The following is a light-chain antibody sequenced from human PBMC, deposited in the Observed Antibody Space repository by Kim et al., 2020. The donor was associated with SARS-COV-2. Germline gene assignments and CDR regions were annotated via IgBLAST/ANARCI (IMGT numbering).Light chain of an antibody. Sequence: AASVGDRVTITCRASQSISTYLHWYQQKPEKAPKLLIYAASTLQTEVPSRFSGGGSGTDFTLTISSLQPEDFATYYCQQSYSSWTFGQGTKVEIK. J-gene: IGKJ1*01. CDR2: AAS. CDR1: QSISTY. V-gene: IGKV1-39*01. CDR3: QQSYSSWT.